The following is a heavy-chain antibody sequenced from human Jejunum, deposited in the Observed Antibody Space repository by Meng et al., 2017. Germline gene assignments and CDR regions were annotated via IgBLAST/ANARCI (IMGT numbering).Heavy chain of an antibody. D-gene: IGHD2-15*01. CDR2: LAWHNVNK. CDR3: AKDRMGCSGASCHLLFEY. CDR1: GFTIGDYG. Sequence: GESLKISCVASGFTIGDYGMHWVRQRPGKGLEWVTLLAWHNVNKHYADSVRGRFTVSRDDSKNSLYLQMNSLRPEDTGMYYCAKDRMGCSGASCHLLFEYWGQGTLVTVSS. J-gene: IGHJ4*02. V-gene: IGHV3-43D*03.